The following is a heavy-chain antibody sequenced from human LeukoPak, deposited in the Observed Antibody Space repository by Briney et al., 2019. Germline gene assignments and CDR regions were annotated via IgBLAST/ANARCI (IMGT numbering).Heavy chain of an antibody. D-gene: IGHD3-9*01. J-gene: IGHJ3*02. Sequence: GGSLRLSCAASGFTFSSYSMNWVRQAPGKGLEWVSYISSSSSTIYYADSVKGRFTISRDNAKNSLYLQMNSLRAEDTAVYYRARHQPYHYDILTGYYASGDAFDIWGQGTMVTVSS. CDR2: ISSSSSTI. V-gene: IGHV3-48*01. CDR1: GFTFSSYS. CDR3: ARHQPYHYDILTGYYASGDAFDI.